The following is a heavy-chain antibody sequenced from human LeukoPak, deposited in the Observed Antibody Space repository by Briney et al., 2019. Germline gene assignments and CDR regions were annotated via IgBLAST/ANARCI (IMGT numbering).Heavy chain of an antibody. V-gene: IGHV4-59*11. D-gene: IGHD4-23*01. J-gene: IGHJ4*02. CDR2: IYYSGSP. Sequence: PSDTLTLPCTVSGGPIRRHYWRWTRQPPGKALEWIGYIYYSGSPNHNPSLKSRVTISVDTSKDKFSLKLSSVTAADTAVYYCARGGDYGGRGEGFDYWGQGTLVTVSP. CDR1: GGPIRRHY. CDR3: ARGGDYGGRGEGFDY.